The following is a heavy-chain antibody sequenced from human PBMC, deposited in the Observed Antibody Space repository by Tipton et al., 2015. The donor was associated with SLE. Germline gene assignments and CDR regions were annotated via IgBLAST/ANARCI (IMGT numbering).Heavy chain of an antibody. J-gene: IGHJ4*02. Sequence: TLSLTCTVSGGSISSYYWSWIRQPAGKGLEWIGYIYTSGSTNYNPSLKSRVTISVDTSKNQFSLKLSSVTAADTAVYYCARDLQLWSPHFDYWGQGTLVTVSS. V-gene: IGHV4-4*09. CDR1: GGSISSYY. CDR3: ARDLQLWSPHFDY. D-gene: IGHD5-18*01. CDR2: IYTSGST.